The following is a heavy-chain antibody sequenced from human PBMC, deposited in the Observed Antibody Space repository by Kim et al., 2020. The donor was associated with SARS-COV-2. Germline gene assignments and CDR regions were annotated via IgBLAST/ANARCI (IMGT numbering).Heavy chain of an antibody. CDR1: GGSFSGYY. D-gene: IGHD3-10*01. CDR2: INHSGST. V-gene: IGHV4-34*01. J-gene: IGHJ6*02. CDR3: ARGYVTRNYYGSGSYSSLHYYYGMDV. Sequence: SETLSLTCAVYGGSFSGYYWSWIRQPPGKGLEWIGEINHSGSTNYNPSLKSRVTISVDTSKNQFSLKLSSVTAADTAMYYCARGYVTRNYYGSGSYSSLHYYYGMDVWGQGTTVTVSS.